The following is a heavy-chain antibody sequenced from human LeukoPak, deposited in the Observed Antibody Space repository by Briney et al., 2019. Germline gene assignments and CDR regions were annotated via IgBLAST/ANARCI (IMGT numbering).Heavy chain of an antibody. CDR2: ISGSGGST. CDR1: GFTFSSYA. J-gene: IGHJ6*04. Sequence: GSLRLSCAASGFTFSSYAMSWVRQAAGKGLEWVSAISGSGGSTYYAASVKGRFTISRGNSKNTVYLQMNSLRAEDTAVYYCAKDGAMVSYYDCMDVWGKGTTVTVSS. D-gene: IGHD5-18*01. V-gene: IGHV3-23*01. CDR3: AKDGAMVSYYDCMDV.